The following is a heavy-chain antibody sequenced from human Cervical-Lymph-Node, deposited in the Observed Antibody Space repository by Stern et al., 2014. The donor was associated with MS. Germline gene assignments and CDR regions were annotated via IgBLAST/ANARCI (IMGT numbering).Heavy chain of an antibody. Sequence: EVQLVESGAGVKKPGESLKLSCKLSGYSFTIYYIAWVLQMPGTGLEWRGVIYPYDSDTTYSPSFQGQVTISADKSITTAYLQWSSLRASDTAMYYCARHVQGFDYWGQGTLVTVSS. CDR1: GYSFTIYY. CDR2: IYPYDSDT. V-gene: IGHV5-51*01. CDR3: ARHVQGFDY. J-gene: IGHJ4*02.